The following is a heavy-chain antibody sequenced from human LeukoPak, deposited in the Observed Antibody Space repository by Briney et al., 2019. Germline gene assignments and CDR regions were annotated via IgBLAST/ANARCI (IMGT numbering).Heavy chain of an antibody. CDR3: AKVVSGGFDY. CDR2: ILGNAGRT. CDR1: GFTFSTYA. Sequence: GGSLRLSCAASGFTFSTYAMNWVHQTPGKGLDWVSGILGNAGRTYYADSVKGRFTISRDNSKNTLYLQMNSLRLEDTAVYYCAKVVSGGFDYWGQGTLVTVSS. V-gene: IGHV3-23*01. D-gene: IGHD3-10*01. J-gene: IGHJ4*02.